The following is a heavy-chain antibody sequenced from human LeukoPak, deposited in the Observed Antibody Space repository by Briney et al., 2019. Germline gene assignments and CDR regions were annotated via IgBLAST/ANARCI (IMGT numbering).Heavy chain of an antibody. J-gene: IGHJ6*02. Sequence: GGSLRLSCAASGFTFGNYAMSWVRQAPGKGLEWVSGVSGSGTTTYYADSVKGRFSISRDNSKNTLFLQMNSLRAEDTATYYCAKYRTGPPYGLDVWGQGTTVTVSS. CDR1: GFTFGNYA. V-gene: IGHV3-23*01. CDR3: AKYRTGPPYGLDV. D-gene: IGHD1-26*01. CDR2: VSGSGTTT.